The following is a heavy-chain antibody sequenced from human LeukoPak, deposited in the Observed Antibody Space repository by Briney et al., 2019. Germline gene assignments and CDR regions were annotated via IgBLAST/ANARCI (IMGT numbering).Heavy chain of an antibody. D-gene: IGHD3-22*01. J-gene: IGHJ4*02. CDR2: IYSGGNT. CDR3: ARVVDSSGYY. Sequence: GGSLRLSCAASGFTVSSSYMSWVRQAPGKGLEWVSVIYSGGNTDYADSVKGRFTISRDNSKNTLYLQMNSLRAEDTAVYYCARVVDSSGYYWGQGTLVTVSS. V-gene: IGHV3-53*01. CDR1: GFTVSSSY.